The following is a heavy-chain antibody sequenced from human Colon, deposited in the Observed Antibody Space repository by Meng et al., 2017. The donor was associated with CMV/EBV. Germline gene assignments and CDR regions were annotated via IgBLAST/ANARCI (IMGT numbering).Heavy chain of an antibody. Sequence: ASVKVSCKASGYTFTSYHIHWVRQAPGQGLEWVGMINPSDGGPTYAQKFQGRVTMTRDTTTSTVYMDLSSLRSEDTALYFCAREYCTAFTCSYNPYWFDPWGQGTLVTVSS. D-gene: IGHD2-8*02. CDR2: INPSDGGP. CDR1: GYTFTSYH. V-gene: IGHV1-46*01. J-gene: IGHJ5*02. CDR3: AREYCTAFTCSYNPYWFDP.